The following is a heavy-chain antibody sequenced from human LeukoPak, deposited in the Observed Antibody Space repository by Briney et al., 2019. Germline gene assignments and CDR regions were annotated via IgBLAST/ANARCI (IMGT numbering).Heavy chain of an antibody. CDR3: AREVTARRLGSWVDP. CDR2: ISSSSSTI. CDR1: GFTFSSYS. J-gene: IGHJ5*02. D-gene: IGHD6-6*01. Sequence: PGRSLRLSCAASGFTFSSYSMNCVRQAPGKGLEWVSYISSSSSTIYYADSVKGRFTMSRDNAKNSLYLQMNSLRVEDTAVYYCAREVTARRLGSWVDPWGQGTLVIVSS. V-gene: IGHV3-48*04.